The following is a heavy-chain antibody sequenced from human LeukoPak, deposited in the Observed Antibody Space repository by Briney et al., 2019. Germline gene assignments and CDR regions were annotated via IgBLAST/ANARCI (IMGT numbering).Heavy chain of an antibody. CDR3: ARDREERGYSGYDPAY. CDR1: GYTFTGYY. CDR2: INPNSGGA. V-gene: IGHV1-2*02. J-gene: IGHJ4*02. D-gene: IGHD5-12*01. Sequence: ASVKVSCKASGYTFTGYYMHWVRQAPGQGLEWMGWINPNSGGANYAQKFQGRVTMTRDTSIRTAYMELSRLRSDDTAVYYCARDREERGYSGYDPAYWGQGTLVTVSS.